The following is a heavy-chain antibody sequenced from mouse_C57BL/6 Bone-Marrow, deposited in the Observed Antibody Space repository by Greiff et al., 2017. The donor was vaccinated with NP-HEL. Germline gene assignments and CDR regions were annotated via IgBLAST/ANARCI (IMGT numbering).Heavy chain of an antibody. CDR3: ARQVTGYFDY. CDR1: GFTFSSYT. CDR2: ISGGGGNT. Sequence: EVQRVESGGGLVKPGGSLKLSCAASGFTFSSYTMSWVRQTPEKRLEWVATISGGGGNTYYPDSVKGRFTISRDNAKNTLYLQMSSLRSEDTALYYCARQVTGYFDYWGQGTTLTVSS. V-gene: IGHV5-9*01. D-gene: IGHD4-1*01. J-gene: IGHJ2*01.